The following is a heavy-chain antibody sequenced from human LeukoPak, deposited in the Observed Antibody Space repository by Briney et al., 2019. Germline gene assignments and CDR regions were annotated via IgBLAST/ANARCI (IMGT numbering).Heavy chain of an antibody. Sequence: SETLSLTCTVSGYSITSGYYWGWIRQPPGKGLEWIGEINHSGSTNYNPSLKSRVTISVDTSKNQFSLKLSSVTAADTAVYYCARGHSSVVTAIPYYFDYWGQGTLVTVSS. CDR3: ARGHSSVVTAIPYYFDY. V-gene: IGHV4-38-2*02. D-gene: IGHD2-21*02. CDR1: GYSITSGYY. CDR2: INHSGST. J-gene: IGHJ4*02.